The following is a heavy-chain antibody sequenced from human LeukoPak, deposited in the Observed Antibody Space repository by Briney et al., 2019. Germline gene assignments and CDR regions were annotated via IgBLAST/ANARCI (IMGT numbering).Heavy chain of an antibody. CDR1: GVTLSTYA. CDR2: ISSSGSGDNT. Sequence: GGSLRLSCAASGVTLSTYAMSWARQAPGKGLEWVSGISSSGSGDNTYYADSVKGRFTISRDSFKNTLFLHMNTLRAEDTAIYYCAKDRTVGASYWYLDLWGRGTLVTVSS. J-gene: IGHJ2*01. V-gene: IGHV3-23*01. D-gene: IGHD1-26*01. CDR3: AKDRTVGASYWYLDL.